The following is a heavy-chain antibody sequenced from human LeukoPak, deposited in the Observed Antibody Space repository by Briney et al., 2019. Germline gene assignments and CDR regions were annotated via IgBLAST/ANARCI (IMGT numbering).Heavy chain of an antibody. CDR3: AIGLPYYYDSSGYRSFDY. CDR2: IIPIFGTA. J-gene: IGHJ4*02. Sequence: GASVKVSCKASGGTFSSYAISWVRQAPGQGLEWMGGIIPIFGTANYAQKFQGRVTITADKSTSTAYMELSSQRSEDTAVYYCAIGLPYYYDSSGYRSFDYWGQGTLVTVSS. CDR1: GGTFSSYA. D-gene: IGHD3-22*01. V-gene: IGHV1-69*06.